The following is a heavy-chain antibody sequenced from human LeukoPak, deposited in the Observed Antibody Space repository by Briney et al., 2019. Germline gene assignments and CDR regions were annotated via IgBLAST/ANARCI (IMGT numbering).Heavy chain of an antibody. V-gene: IGHV1-46*01. CDR1: GYTFTTYY. D-gene: IGHD3-10*01. Sequence: WASVKVSCKASGYTFTTYYMHWVRQAPGQGLEWMGIINPSGGSTSYAQKFQGRVTMTRDMSTSTAYMELSSLRSEDTAVYYCARDLIRALGRPSYGSGSYYTDRFDYWGQGTLVTVSS. CDR3: ARDLIRALGRPSYGSGSYYTDRFDY. J-gene: IGHJ4*02. CDR2: INPSGGST.